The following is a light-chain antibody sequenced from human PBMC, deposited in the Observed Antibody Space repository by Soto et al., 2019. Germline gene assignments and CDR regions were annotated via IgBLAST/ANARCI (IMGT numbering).Light chain of an antibody. CDR2: GAS. CDR1: RRVSADY. V-gene: IGKV3-20*01. CDR3: QQYGSSPKT. J-gene: IGKJ2*01. Sequence: EIVLTQSPGTLSLSPGSRATLSCRASRRVSADYLAWYHQRPGQVPRLLIYGASNRATDIPDRFSASGSGADVTLTINSLEPEDFGVYYCQQYGSSPKTFGQGTKLEIK.